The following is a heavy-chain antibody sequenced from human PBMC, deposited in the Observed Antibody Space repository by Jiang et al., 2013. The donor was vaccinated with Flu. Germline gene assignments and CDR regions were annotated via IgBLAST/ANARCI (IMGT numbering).Heavy chain of an antibody. V-gene: IGHV1-3*04. Sequence: SGAEVKKPGASVKVSCKASGYMFISYALHWVRQAPGQRLEWMGWINTGNGNTKYSQNFQGRVTISRDTSASTAYMELSSLGSEDTAVYYCARFPKILHGHYYYGMDVWGQGTTVTVSS. CDR2: INTGNGNT. J-gene: IGHJ6*02. CDR3: ARFPKILHGHYYYGMDV. D-gene: IGHD2-8*01. CDR1: GYMFISYA.